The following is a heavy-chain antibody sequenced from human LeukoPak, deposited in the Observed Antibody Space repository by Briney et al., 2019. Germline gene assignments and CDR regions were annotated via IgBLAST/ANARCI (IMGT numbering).Heavy chain of an antibody. J-gene: IGHJ4*02. CDR3: ARGKWLGL. CDR1: GGSFSGYY. V-gene: IGHV4-34*01. D-gene: IGHD6-19*01. CDR2: INHSGST. Sequence: PSETLSLTCAVYGGSFSGYYWSWIRQPPGKGLEWIGEINHSGSTNYNPSLKSRVTISVDTSENQFSLKLSSVTAADMAVYYCARGKWLGLWGQGTLVTVSS.